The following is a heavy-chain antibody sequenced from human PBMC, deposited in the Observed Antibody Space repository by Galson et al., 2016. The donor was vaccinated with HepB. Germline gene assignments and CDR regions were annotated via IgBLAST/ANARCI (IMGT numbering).Heavy chain of an antibody. CDR2: MYDSGST. Sequence: SETLSLTCTVSGGSISRYYWSWIRQPPGKTLEWLGYMYDSGSTSYNPSFKSRFSISIDKSKSQFSLNLGSVTTADTAMYYCAGGYFDYYFDFWGQGVLVTVSS. CDR1: GGSISRYY. CDR3: AGGYFDYYFDF. J-gene: IGHJ4*02. D-gene: IGHD3-22*01. V-gene: IGHV4-59*01.